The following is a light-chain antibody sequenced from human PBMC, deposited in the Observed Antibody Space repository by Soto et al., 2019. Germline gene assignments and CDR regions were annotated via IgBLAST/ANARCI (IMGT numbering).Light chain of an antibody. J-gene: IGLJ1*01. Sequence: QSALTQPASVSGSPGQSITISCTGTSSDVGGYNYVSWYQQHPGKAPKLMIYEVSTRPSGVSNRFSGYKSGNTASLTISGLQAEDEADYYCSSYTSSSTLYVFGTGTKLTVL. V-gene: IGLV2-14*01. CDR3: SSYTSSSTLYV. CDR2: EVS. CDR1: SSDVGGYNY.